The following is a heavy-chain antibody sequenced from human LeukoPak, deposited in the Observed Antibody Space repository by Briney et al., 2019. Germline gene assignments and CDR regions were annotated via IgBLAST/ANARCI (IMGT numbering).Heavy chain of an antibody. CDR2: IRIDGTNK. D-gene: IGHD2-21*02. Sequence: GGSLRLSCAASGFSFSSYAMNWVPQAPGKGLEWVAFIRIDGTNKYYADSVKGRFTISRDNSKNTLCLQMNSLRAEDTAVYYCAKAGDYYYYYYMDVWGKGTTVTVSS. CDR1: GFSFSSYA. J-gene: IGHJ6*03. CDR3: AKAGDYYYYYYMDV. V-gene: IGHV3-30*02.